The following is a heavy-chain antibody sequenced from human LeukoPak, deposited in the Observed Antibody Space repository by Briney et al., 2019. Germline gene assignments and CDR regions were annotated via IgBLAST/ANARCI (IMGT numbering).Heavy chain of an antibody. Sequence: SETLSLTCTVSGGSIRSYYWGWIRQPPGKGLEWIGHIYYTGSTNYNLSLKSRVTISVDTSKNQFSLKLSSVTAADTAVYYCARRSGRASIDYWGQGTLVTVSS. CDR3: ARRSGRASIDY. CDR2: IYYTGST. J-gene: IGHJ4*02. V-gene: IGHV4-59*08. D-gene: IGHD1-26*01. CDR1: GGSIRSYY.